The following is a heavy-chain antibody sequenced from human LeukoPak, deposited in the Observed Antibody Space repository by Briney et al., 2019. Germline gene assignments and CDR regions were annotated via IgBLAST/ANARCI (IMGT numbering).Heavy chain of an antibody. CDR3: AKDEAFTVTLDY. D-gene: IGHD4-17*01. J-gene: IGHJ4*02. CDR1: GFTFSSYA. CDR2: IRYDGSNK. V-gene: IGHV3-30*02. Sequence: GGSLRLSCAASGFTFSSYAMSWVRQAPGKGLEWVAFIRYDGSNKYYADSVKGRFTISRDNSKNTLYLQMNSLRAEDTAVYYCAKDEAFTVTLDYWGQGTLVTVSS.